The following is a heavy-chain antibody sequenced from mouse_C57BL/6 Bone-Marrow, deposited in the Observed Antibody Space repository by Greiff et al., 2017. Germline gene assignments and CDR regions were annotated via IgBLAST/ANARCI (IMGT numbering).Heavy chain of an antibody. CDR3: ASYYDYPFDY. CDR2: IDPSDSYT. D-gene: IGHD2-4*01. CDR1: GYTFTSYW. V-gene: IGHV1-50*01. Sequence: QVQLQQPGAELVKPGASVKLSCKASGYTFTSYWMQWVKQRPGQGLEWIGEIDPSDSYTNYNQKFKGKATLTVDTSSSTAYMQLSSLTSEDSAVYYCASYYDYPFDYWGQGITLTVSS. J-gene: IGHJ2*01.